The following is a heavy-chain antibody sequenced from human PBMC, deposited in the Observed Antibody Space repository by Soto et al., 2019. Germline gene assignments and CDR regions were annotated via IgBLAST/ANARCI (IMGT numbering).Heavy chain of an antibody. CDR1: GFSLSTSGVG. J-gene: IGHJ4*02. D-gene: IGHD5-12*01. CDR2: IYWDDDK. Sequence: QITLKESGPTLVKTTQTLTLTCTFSGFSLSTSGVGVGWIRQPPGTALEWLALIYWDDDKRYSPSLKSRLTITKDTSKNQVVLTMTNMDPVDTATYYCAHSLHSEGLRYFDYWGQGTLVTVSS. CDR3: AHSLHSEGLRYFDY. V-gene: IGHV2-5*02.